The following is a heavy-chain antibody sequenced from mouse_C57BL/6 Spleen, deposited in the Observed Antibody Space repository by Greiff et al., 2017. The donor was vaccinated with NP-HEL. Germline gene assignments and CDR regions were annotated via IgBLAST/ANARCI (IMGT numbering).Heavy chain of an antibody. CDR2: LNPSSGYT. J-gene: IGHJ2*01. D-gene: IGHD1-1*01. CDR1: GYTFTSYW. V-gene: IGHV1-7*01. CDR3: ARRAVVASFDY. Sequence: QVQLKQSGAELAKPGASVKLSCKASGYTFTSYWMHWVKQRPGQGLEWIGYLNPSSGYTKYNQKFKDKATLTADKSSSTAYMQLSSLTYEDSAVYYCARRAVVASFDYWGQGTTLTVSS.